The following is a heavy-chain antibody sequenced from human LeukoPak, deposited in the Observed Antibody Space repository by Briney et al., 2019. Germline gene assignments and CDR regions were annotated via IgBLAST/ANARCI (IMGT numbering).Heavy chain of an antibody. V-gene: IGHV3-23*01. CDR3: AKDVAGVRGVRGGFDY. J-gene: IGHJ4*02. CDR1: GFTFSTYA. CDR2: IGGSGVST. Sequence: PGGSLRLSCAASGFTFSTYAMSWVRQAPGKGLEWVSAIGGSGVSTYYADSVKGRFTISRDNSKNTLYLQMSTVRAEDTAIYYCAKDVAGVRGVRGGFDYWGQGTLVTVSS. D-gene: IGHD3-10*01.